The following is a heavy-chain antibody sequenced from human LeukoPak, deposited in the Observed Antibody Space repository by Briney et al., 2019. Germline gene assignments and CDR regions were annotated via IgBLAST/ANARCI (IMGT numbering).Heavy chain of an antibody. CDR3: AKEDPGATIDY. J-gene: IGHJ4*02. CDR1: GFTFSSYA. Sequence: PGGSLRPSCAASGFTFSSYAMNWVRQAPGKGLEWVSGISSSGGTTYYADSVKGRFTISRDNSKNTLYLQMNSLRGEDTAVYYCAKEDPGATIDYWGQGTLVTVSS. CDR2: ISSSGGTT. V-gene: IGHV3-23*01. D-gene: IGHD1-26*01.